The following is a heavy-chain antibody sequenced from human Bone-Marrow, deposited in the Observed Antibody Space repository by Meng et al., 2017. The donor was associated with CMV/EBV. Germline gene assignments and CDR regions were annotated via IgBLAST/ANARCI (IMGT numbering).Heavy chain of an antibody. J-gene: IGHJ4*02. V-gene: IGHV3-66*02. Sequence: GESLKISCAASGFTVSSNYMSWVRQAPGKGLEWVSVIYSGGSTYYADSVKGRFTISRDNSKNTLYLQMNSLRAEDTAVYYCARDERSARADYWGQGTLVTVSS. CDR2: IYSGGST. D-gene: IGHD3-3*01. CDR1: GFTVSSNY. CDR3: ARDERSARADY.